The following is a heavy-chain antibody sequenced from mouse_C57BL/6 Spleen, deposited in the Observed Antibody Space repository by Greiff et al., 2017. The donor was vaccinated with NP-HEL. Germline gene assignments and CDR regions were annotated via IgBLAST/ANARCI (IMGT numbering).Heavy chain of an antibody. CDR1: GYTFTSYW. D-gene: IGHD1-1*01. Sequence: VQLQQPGAELVRPGTSVKLSCKASGYTFTSYWMHWVKQRPGQGLEWIGVIDPSDSYTNYNQKFKGKATLTVGTSSSTAYMQLSSLTSEDSAVYYCAREYYGSSYYFDYWGQGTTLTVSS. CDR2: IDPSDSYT. CDR3: AREYYGSSYYFDY. J-gene: IGHJ2*01. V-gene: IGHV1-59*01.